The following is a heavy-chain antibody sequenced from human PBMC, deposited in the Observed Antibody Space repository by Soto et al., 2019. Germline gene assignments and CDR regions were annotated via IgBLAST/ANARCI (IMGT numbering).Heavy chain of an antibody. CDR3: AXXGGNLNWFDP. V-gene: IGHV3-48*02. CDR1: GFTFSSYS. D-gene: IGHD4-4*01. CDR2: ISSSSSTI. Sequence: EVQLVESGGGLVQPGGSLRLSCAASGFTFSSYSMNWVRQAPGKGLEWVSYISSSSSTIYYADSVKGRFTISRDNAKNSLYLQXNXLRDEDTAVYYCAXXGGNLNWFDPWGQGTLVTVSS. J-gene: IGHJ5*02.